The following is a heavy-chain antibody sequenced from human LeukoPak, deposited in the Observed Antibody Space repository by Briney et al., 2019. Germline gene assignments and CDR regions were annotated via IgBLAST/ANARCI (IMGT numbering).Heavy chain of an antibody. Sequence: GGSLRLSCAASGFTFSSYAMHWVRQAPGKGLEWVAVISYDGSNKYYADSVKGRFTISRDNSKNTLYLQMNSLRAEDTAVYYCAREGLSTDAFDIWGQGTMVTNSS. CDR2: ISYDGSNK. CDR1: GFTFSSYA. D-gene: IGHD3-16*02. CDR3: AREGLSTDAFDI. J-gene: IGHJ3*02. V-gene: IGHV3-30*04.